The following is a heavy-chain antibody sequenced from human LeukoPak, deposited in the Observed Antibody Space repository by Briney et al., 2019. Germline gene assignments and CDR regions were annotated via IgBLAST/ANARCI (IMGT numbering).Heavy chain of an antibody. CDR2: ISSSSSYI. J-gene: IGHJ4*02. D-gene: IGHD2-2*01. CDR3: AKSSTSSQSPFDY. CDR1: GFTFSSYS. Sequence: GGSLRLSCAASGFTFSSYSMNWVRQAPGKGLEWVSSISSSSSYIYYADSVKGRFTIFRDNAKNSLYLQMNSLRAEDTAVYYCAKSSTSSQSPFDYWGQGTLVTVSS. V-gene: IGHV3-21*01.